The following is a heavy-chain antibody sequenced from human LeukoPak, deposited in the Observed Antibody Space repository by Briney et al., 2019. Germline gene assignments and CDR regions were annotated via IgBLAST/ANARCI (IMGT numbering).Heavy chain of an antibody. V-gene: IGHV3-21*01. CDR3: ATGLPYGSGSYFGY. CDR2: ISSSSSYK. CDR1: GFTFSSYS. D-gene: IGHD3-10*01. Sequence: GGSLRLSCAASGFTFSSYSMNWVRQAPGKGLEWVSSISSSSSYKYYADSVKGRFTISRDNAKNSLYLQMNSLRAEDTAVYYCATGLPYGSGSYFGYWGQGTLVTVSS. J-gene: IGHJ4*02.